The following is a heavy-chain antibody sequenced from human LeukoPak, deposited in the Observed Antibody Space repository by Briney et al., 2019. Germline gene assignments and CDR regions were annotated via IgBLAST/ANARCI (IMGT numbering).Heavy chain of an antibody. D-gene: IGHD5-24*01. Sequence: GGSLRLSCAASGFTFSSYSMNWVRQAPGKGLEWVSSISSSSSYIYYADSVKGRFTISRDNAKNSLYLQMNSLRAEDTALYYCAKRDYYYYGMDVWGQGTTVTVSS. CDR1: GFTFSSYS. CDR2: ISSSSSYI. V-gene: IGHV3-21*04. CDR3: AKRDYYYYGMDV. J-gene: IGHJ6*02.